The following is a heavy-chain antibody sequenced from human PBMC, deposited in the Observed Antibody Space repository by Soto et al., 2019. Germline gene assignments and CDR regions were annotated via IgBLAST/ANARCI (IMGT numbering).Heavy chain of an antibody. Sequence: HPGGSLRLSCAASRFTFGDHAMSWVRQAPGKGLEWVSVISGSGGITYYEDSVKGRFTISRDNAKNTLYLQMNSLRAEDTAVYYCVKDLVVVINGSLDPWGQGTLVTVSS. D-gene: IGHD3-22*01. J-gene: IGHJ5*02. V-gene: IGHV3-23*01. CDR2: ISGSGGIT. CDR1: RFTFGDHA. CDR3: VKDLVVVINGSLDP.